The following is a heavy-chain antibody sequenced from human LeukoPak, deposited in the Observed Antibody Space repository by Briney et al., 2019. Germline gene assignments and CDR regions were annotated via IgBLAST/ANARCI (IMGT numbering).Heavy chain of an antibody. V-gene: IGHV3-48*03. D-gene: IGHD2-8*01. J-gene: IGHJ4*02. CDR2: ISVSGSTI. CDR1: GFTFSSYE. Sequence: PSGGSLRLSCAASGFTFSSYEMNWVRQAPGKGLEWVSYISVSGSTIYYADSVKGRFTISRDNAKYSLFLQMNSLRAEDTAVYYCARSRTYPFDYWGQGTLVTVSS. CDR3: ARSRTYPFDY.